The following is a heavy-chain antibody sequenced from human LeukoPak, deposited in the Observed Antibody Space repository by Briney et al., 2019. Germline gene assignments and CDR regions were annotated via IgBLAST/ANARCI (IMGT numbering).Heavy chain of an antibody. CDR3: ANNPGRGEGIDY. V-gene: IGHV3-23*01. CDR2: ISGSGGST. D-gene: IGHD3-16*01. J-gene: IGHJ4*02. Sequence: PGGSLRLSCAASGFTFSSYAMSWVRQAPGKGLEWVSAISGSGGSTYYADSVKGRFTISRDNSKNTLYLQMNSLRAEDTAVYYCANNPGRGEGIDYWGQGTLVTVSS. CDR1: GFTFSSYA.